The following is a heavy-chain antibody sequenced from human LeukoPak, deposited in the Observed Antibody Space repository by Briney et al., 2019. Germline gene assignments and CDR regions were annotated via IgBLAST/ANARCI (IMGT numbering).Heavy chain of an antibody. Sequence: SETLSLTCTVPGGSISSYYWSWIRQPAGKGLEWIGRIYTSGRTNYNPSLESRVTMSVETSKNQFSLKLSSVTAADTAVYYCARSHGIGAFDWSWGYWGQGTLVTVSS. CDR2: IYTSGRT. V-gene: IGHV4-4*07. D-gene: IGHD3-9*01. J-gene: IGHJ4*02. CDR1: GGSISSYY. CDR3: ARSHGIGAFDWSWGY.